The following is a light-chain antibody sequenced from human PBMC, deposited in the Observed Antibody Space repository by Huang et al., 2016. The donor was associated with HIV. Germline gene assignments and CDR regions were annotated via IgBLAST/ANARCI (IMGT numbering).Light chain of an antibody. CDR3: QQSYNLPRT. CDR1: QDITNN. J-gene: IGKJ3*01. Sequence: DIQMTQSPSSLSASVGDRVTITCQASQDITNNLNWYQQKPGKAPKLLIYDASNLQTGVPSRFRGSASGTDFTLTISSLQPEDIATYYCQQSYNLPRTFGPGTKVDIK. CDR2: DAS. V-gene: IGKV1-33*01.